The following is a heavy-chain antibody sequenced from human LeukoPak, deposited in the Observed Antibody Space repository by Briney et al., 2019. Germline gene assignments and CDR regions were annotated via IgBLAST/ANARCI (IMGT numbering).Heavy chain of an antibody. CDR1: GGSFSGYY. J-gene: IGHJ4*02. D-gene: IGHD3-9*01. Sequence: SETLSLTCAVYGGSFSGYYWSWIRQPPGKGLEWIGEINHSGSTNYNPSLKSRVTISVDTSKNQFSLKLSSVTAADTAVYYCARVKRYLDYWGQGTLVTVSS. CDR2: INHSGST. CDR3: ARVKRYLDY. V-gene: IGHV4-34*01.